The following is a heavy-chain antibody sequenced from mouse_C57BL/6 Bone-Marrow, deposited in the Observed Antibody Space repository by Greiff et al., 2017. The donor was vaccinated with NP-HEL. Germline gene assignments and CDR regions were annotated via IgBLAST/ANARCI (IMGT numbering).Heavy chain of an antibody. J-gene: IGHJ3*01. D-gene: IGHD4-1*01. Sequence: LMESGAELASPGASVTLSCKASGYTFTDHIMNWVKKRPGQGLEWIGRIYPVSGETNYNQKFRGKATFSVDRSSSTVYMVLNNLTSEDPAVYYCGRRGGAITGSFAYWGQGTLVTVSA. CDR1: GYTFTDHI. CDR3: GRRGGAITGSFAY. V-gene: IGHV1-11*01. CDR2: IYPVSGET.